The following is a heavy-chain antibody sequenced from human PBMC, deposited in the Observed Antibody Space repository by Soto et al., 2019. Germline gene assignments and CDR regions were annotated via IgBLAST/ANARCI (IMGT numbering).Heavy chain of an antibody. Sequence: ASVKVSCKASGYTFTSYALHWVRQAPGQRPEWMGWIDAGNGNTKYSQKFQGRVTITRDTSASTGYMDLSSLTSEDTAVYYCARDGWVTTARLDSWGQGTLVTVS. CDR1: GYTFTSYA. CDR3: ARDGWVTTARLDS. V-gene: IGHV1-3*01. D-gene: IGHD4-17*01. CDR2: IDAGNGNT. J-gene: IGHJ5*01.